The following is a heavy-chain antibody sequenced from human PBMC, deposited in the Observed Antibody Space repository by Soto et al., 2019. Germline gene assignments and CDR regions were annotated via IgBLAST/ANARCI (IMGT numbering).Heavy chain of an antibody. CDR2: IHHSGTT. D-gene: IGHD2-2*01. CDR3: ARVRQYCSATSCYLDP. V-gene: IGHV4-4*02. J-gene: IGHJ5*02. CDR1: GDSISSSNW. Sequence: SETLSLTCAVSGDSISSSNWWHWVRQPPGKGLEWIGEIHHSGTTNYNPSLKSRVAISVDRSKNQFSLKLNSVTAADTAVYYCARVRQYCSATSCYLDPWGQGTLVTVSS.